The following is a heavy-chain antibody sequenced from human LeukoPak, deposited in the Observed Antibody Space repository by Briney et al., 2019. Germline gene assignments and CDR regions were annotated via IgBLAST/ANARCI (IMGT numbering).Heavy chain of an antibody. J-gene: IGHJ4*02. Sequence: ASVKVSCKASGYTFTNYGISWVRQAPGQGLEWMGWISAYNGHTNYAQSLQGRVTMTTDTSTSTAYMELRSLRSDDTAVYYCARGIHTGSSGPYYFDYWGQGTLVTVSS. D-gene: IGHD1-26*01. CDR2: ISAYNGHT. CDR1: GYTFTNYG. CDR3: ARGIHTGSSGPYYFDY. V-gene: IGHV1-18*01.